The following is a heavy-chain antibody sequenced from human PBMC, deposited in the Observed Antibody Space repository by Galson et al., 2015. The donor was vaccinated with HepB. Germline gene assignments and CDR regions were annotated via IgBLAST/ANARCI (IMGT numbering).Heavy chain of an antibody. CDR3: AKDFGSGSYYIHYGMDV. Sequence: SLRLSCAASGFTFSSYGMHWVRQAPGKGLEWVAVISYDGSNKYYADSVKGRFTISRDNSKNTLYLQMNSLRAEDTAVYYCAKDFGSGSYYIHYGMDVWGQGTTVTVSS. D-gene: IGHD3-10*01. CDR1: GFTFSSYG. CDR2: ISYDGSNK. V-gene: IGHV3-30*18. J-gene: IGHJ6*02.